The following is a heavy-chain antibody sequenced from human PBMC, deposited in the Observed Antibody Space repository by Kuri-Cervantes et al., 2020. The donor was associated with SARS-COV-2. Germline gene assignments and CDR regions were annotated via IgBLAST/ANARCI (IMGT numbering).Heavy chain of an antibody. CDR3: ARDSRYYDFWSGYYEPPTISDGMDV. CDR1: GFTFSSYW. Sequence: GESLKISCAASGFTFSSYWMSWVRQAPGKGLEWVANIKQDGSEKYYVDSVKGRFTISRDNAKNSLYLQMNSLRAEDTAVYYCARDSRYYDFWSGYYEPPTISDGMDVWGQGTTVTVSS. J-gene: IGHJ6*02. CDR2: IKQDGSEK. D-gene: IGHD3-3*01. V-gene: IGHV3-7*03.